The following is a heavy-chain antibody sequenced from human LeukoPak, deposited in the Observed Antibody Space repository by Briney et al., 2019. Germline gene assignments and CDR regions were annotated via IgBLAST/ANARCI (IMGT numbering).Heavy chain of an antibody. CDR1: GGSISSYY. CDR2: IYYSGST. J-gene: IGHJ4*02. V-gene: IGHV4-59*01. Sequence: SETLSLTCTVSGGSISSYYWSWIRQPPGKGLEWIGYIYYSGSTNYTPSLKSRVTISVDTSNTQFSLKLSSVTAADTAVYYCAREGSGSSLDYWGQGTLVTVSS. CDR3: AREGSGSSLDY. D-gene: IGHD3-10*01.